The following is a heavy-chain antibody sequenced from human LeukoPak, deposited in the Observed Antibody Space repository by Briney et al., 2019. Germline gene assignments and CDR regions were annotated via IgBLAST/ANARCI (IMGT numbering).Heavy chain of an antibody. J-gene: IGHJ4*02. CDR2: ISGSGAMT. CDR1: GFTLSNHA. V-gene: IGHV3-23*01. D-gene: IGHD3-10*01. Sequence: GGSLRLSCAASGFTLSNHAMICVRQAPGKRLEWVSSISGSGAMTYYADSVKGRFTISRDNAMDTLYLQMNSLRADDTAVYYCVKDRVDGSGSQFDSWGQGSLVIVSS. CDR3: VKDRVDGSGSQFDS.